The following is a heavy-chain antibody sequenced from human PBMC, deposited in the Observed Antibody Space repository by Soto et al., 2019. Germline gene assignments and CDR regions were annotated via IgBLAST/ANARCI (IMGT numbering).Heavy chain of an antibody. CDR2: IIPIFGTA. J-gene: IGHJ4*02. V-gene: IGHV1-69*13. D-gene: IGHD2-2*02. Sequence: SVKVSCKASGCTFSSYAIGWLRQAPGQGLEWMGWIIPIFGTANYAQKFQGRVTITADESTSTAYMELSSLRSEDTAVYYCARGRRYCSSTSCYTLPDYWGQGTLVTVSS. CDR3: ARGRRYCSSTSCYTLPDY. CDR1: GCTFSSYA.